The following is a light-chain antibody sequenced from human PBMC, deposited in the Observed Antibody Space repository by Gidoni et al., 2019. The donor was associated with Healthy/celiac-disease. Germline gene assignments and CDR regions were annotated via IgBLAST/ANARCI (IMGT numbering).Light chain of an antibody. CDR1: QSISSY. CDR2: DAS. Sequence: DIQIPQSPSSLSASVGDRVTITFRASQSISSYLNWYQQNPGKAPKLLIYDASSLQSGVPSRFSGSGSGTDFTLTISSLQPEDFATYYCQQSHSTPQTFGQGTKVEIK. V-gene: IGKV1-39*01. CDR3: QQSHSTPQT. J-gene: IGKJ1*01.